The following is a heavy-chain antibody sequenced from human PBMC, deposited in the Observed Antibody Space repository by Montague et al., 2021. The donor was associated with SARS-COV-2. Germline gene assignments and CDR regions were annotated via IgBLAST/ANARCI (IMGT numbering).Heavy chain of an antibody. D-gene: IGHD3-22*01. J-gene: IGHJ2*01. Sequence: SETLSLTCTVSGGSISGYYWSWIRQPPGKGLEWIEYIYYTGSTNYNPSFYSRASMSVDTSKNQFSLKLSAVTAADTAVYYCARGAPTISMILVVMTGAGWYFDLWGRGTLVTVSS. CDR2: IYYTGST. CDR3: ARGAPTISMILVVMTGAGWYFDL. V-gene: IGHV4-59*12. CDR1: GGSISGYY.